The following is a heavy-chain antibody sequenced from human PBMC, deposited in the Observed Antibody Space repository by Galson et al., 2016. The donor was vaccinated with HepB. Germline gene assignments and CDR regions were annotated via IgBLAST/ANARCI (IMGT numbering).Heavy chain of an antibody. V-gene: IGHV4-34*01. CDR2: INHSGST. CDR1: SGSFNDYL. J-gene: IGHJ3*01. D-gene: IGHD1-1*01. CDR3: ERRPGTTGHRDGFDV. Sequence: SETLSLTCSVYSGSFNDYLWNWIRQPPGKGLEWIGEINHSGSTYYVPSLRCRVRMSIDTSKNQFSLRLTSVTAADTAIYYCERRPGTTGHRDGFDVWGQGTMITVSS.